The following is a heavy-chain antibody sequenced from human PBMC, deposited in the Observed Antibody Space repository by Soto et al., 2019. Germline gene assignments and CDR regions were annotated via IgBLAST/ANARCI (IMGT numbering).Heavy chain of an antibody. V-gene: IGHV3-30*18. CDR1: GFTFSSYG. CDR3: AKDPKAPVTSCYYYCMDV. CDR2: ISYDGSNK. Sequence: QVQLVESGGGVVQPGRSLRLSCAASGFTFSSYGMHWVRQAPGKGLEWVAVISYDGSNKYYADSVKGRITISRDNSKNTLYLQMNCLRAEDTAVYYWAKDPKAPVTSCYYYCMDVWGKGTTVTVSS. J-gene: IGHJ6*03. D-gene: IGHD4-17*01.